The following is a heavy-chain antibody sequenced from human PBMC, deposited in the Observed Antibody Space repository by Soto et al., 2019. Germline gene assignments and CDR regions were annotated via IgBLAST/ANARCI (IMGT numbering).Heavy chain of an antibody. D-gene: IGHD3-10*01. CDR2: ITGSGGHS. J-gene: IGHJ4*01. CDR3: AKGTSSEFLLSFDD. V-gene: IGHV3-23*01. CDR1: GFPSSTYGFSTYA. Sequence: PGGSLRLSCLASGFPSSTYGFSTYAMTWVRQPPGKGLEWVSVITGSGGHSYYADSVKGRFTISRDNSRNTLFLQMDSLRADDTAVYFCAKGTSSEFLLSFDDGGHGTLVTGS.